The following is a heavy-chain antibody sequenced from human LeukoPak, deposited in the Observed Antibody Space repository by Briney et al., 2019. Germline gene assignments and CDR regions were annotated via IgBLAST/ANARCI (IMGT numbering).Heavy chain of an antibody. CDR3: AKGQLGYYGVDV. Sequence: GGSLRFSCAASGFTFDDYAMHWVRQAPGKGLEWVSLISWDGGSTYYADPVKGRFTISRDNSKNSLYLQMNSLRDEDSALYYCAKGQLGYYGVDVWGKGTTVTVSS. CDR2: ISWDGGST. D-gene: IGHD6-13*01. V-gene: IGHV3-43D*04. CDR1: GFTFDDYA. J-gene: IGHJ6*04.